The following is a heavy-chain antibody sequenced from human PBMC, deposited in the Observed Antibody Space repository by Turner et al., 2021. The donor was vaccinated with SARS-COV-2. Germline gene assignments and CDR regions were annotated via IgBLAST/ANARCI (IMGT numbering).Heavy chain of an antibody. Sequence: QFQLVQSGAEVKKPGASVKVSCKVSGYTLTELSMHWVRQAPGKGLEWRGGFDPEDGKTIYAQNLQGRVTMTEDTSTDTAYMELRSLRSEDTAVYYCATHYDIVNPYYAPRGYSGMDVWGQGTAVTVSS. J-gene: IGHJ6*02. CDR3: ATHYDIVNPYYAPRGYSGMDV. CDR1: GYTLTELS. V-gene: IGHV1-24*01. D-gene: IGHD3-9*01. CDR2: FDPEDGKT.